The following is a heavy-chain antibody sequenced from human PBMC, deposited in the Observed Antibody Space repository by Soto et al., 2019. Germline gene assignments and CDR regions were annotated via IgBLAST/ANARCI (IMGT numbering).Heavy chain of an antibody. CDR1: GYSFSSNISA. D-gene: IGHD2-2*01. CDR3: ARDKNVVQDETDYGMDV. CDR2: TYYRSKWYN. J-gene: IGHJ6*04. V-gene: IGHV6-1*01. Sequence: SQTRSLTCAISGYSFSSNISACNLIRQSPSRVLEWLGRTYYRSKWYNDYAVSVKSRITINPDTSKNQFSLQLNSVTPEDTAVYYCARDKNVVQDETDYGMDVWGKRTKV.